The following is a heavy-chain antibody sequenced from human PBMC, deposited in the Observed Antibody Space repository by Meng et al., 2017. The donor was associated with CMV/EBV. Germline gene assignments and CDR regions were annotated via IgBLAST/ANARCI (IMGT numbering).Heavy chain of an antibody. CDR2: IWYDGSNK. D-gene: IGHD1-26*01. CDR1: GFTFSSYG. Sequence: GGSLRLSCAASGFTFSSYGMHWVRQAPGKGLEWVAVIWYDGSNKYYADSVKGRFTISRDNSKNTLYLQMNSLRAEDTAVYYCAKDNGGSYLLGFDYWGQGTPVTVSS. J-gene: IGHJ4*02. V-gene: IGHV3-33*06. CDR3: AKDNGGSYLLGFDY.